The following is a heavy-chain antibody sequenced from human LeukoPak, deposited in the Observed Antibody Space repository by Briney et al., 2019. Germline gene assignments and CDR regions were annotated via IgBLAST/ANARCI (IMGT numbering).Heavy chain of an antibody. J-gene: IGHJ4*02. D-gene: IGHD3-10*01. CDR3: ARSSYGAGSKPYWVDY. CDR2: YSGST. V-gene: IGHV4-39*01. CDR1: GGXISSSSYY. Sequence: SETLSLTCTVSGGXISSSSYYWAWIRQPPGKGLEYIGSYSGSTYNNPSLKSRVTISVDTSKKQFSLKLSSVTAADTAVYFCARSSYGAGSKPYWVDYWGQGTLVTVSS.